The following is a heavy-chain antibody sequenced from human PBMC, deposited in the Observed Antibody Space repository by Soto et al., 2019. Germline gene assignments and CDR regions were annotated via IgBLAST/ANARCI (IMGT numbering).Heavy chain of an antibody. D-gene: IGHD4-17*01. CDR3: SRGVRLHFDI. CDR2: IYPGDSDT. Sequence: GESLKISCXGYGYTFTDYWIGWVRQMPGKGLELIGLIYPGDSDTRYSPSFQGRVTISADKSISTAFLQMKSLRAEDAAIHFCSRGVRLHFDIWDQGTLVTVS. V-gene: IGHV5-51*01. J-gene: IGHJ4*02. CDR1: GYTFTDYW.